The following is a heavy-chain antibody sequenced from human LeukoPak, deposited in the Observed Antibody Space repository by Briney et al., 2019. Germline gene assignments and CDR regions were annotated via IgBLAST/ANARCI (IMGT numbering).Heavy chain of an antibody. CDR2: ISSSGGSRT. Sequence: GFIFXXYYMSWIRQAPGKGLEWVSYISSSGGSRTYYADSVKGRFTISRDNAKNSLYLQMNSLRAEDTAVYYCARFRYASTWPYGVDVWGQGTTVTVSS. V-gene: IGHV3-11*01. CDR3: ARFRYASTWPYGVDV. D-gene: IGHD6-13*01. J-gene: IGHJ6*02. CDR1: GFIFXXYY.